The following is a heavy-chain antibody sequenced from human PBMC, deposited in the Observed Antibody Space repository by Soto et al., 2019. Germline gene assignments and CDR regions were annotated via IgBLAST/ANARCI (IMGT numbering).Heavy chain of an antibody. Sequence: GGSLRLSCAASGFTFSTYAMSWVRQAPGKGLEWVSAISGSGGSTYYADSVKGRFTISRDNSKNTLYLQMNSLRAEDPAVYYCAKDPPNYQILTGYQPDDPFDIWGRGTIVTLSS. D-gene: IGHD3-9*01. CDR3: AKDPPNYQILTGYQPDDPFDI. J-gene: IGHJ3*02. V-gene: IGHV3-23*01. CDR2: ISGSGGST. CDR1: GFTFSTYA.